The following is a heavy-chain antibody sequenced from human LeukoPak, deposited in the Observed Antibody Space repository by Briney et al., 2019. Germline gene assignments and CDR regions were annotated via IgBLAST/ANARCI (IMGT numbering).Heavy chain of an antibody. J-gene: IGHJ3*02. CDR1: GYSFNSYW. D-gene: IGHD5-24*01. CDR2: IYPGDSDT. V-gene: IGHV5-51*01. CDR3: AAPKMATTGAFDI. Sequence: GEYLKTYWKGSGYSFNSYWIGLVRQMPGKGLEWRGIIYPGDSDTRYSPSFQGQVAISADKSISTAYLQWSSLKASDTAMYYCAAPKMATTGAFDIWGQGTMVTVSS.